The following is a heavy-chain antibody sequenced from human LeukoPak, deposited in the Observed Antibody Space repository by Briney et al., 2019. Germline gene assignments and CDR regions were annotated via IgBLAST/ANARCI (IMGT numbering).Heavy chain of an antibody. CDR3: ARDGNSYGPDFDY. J-gene: IGHJ4*02. CDR1: GGSISTYH. V-gene: IGHV4-4*07. D-gene: IGHD3-16*01. Sequence: PSETVSLTCTVSGGSISTYHWSWIRQPAGKGLEWIGHIDVNEGPKYNPSLTSRVTMSADTSRNQYSLKLSSVTAADTAIYYCARDGNSYGPDFDYWGQGTLVTVS. CDR2: IDVNEGP.